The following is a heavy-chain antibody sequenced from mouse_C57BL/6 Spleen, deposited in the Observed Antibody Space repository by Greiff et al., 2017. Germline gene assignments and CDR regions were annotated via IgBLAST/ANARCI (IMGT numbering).Heavy chain of an antibody. CDR1: GYTFTSYW. CDR3: ARKVWLRAMDY. D-gene: IGHD1-2*01. J-gene: IGHJ4*01. V-gene: IGHV1-61*01. Sequence: QVQLQQPGAELVRPGSSVKLSCKASGYTFTSYWMDWVKQRPGQGLEWIGNIYPSDSETHYNQKFKDKATLTVDKSSSTAYMQLSSLTSEDSAVYYCARKVWLRAMDYWGQGTSVTVSS. CDR2: IYPSDSET.